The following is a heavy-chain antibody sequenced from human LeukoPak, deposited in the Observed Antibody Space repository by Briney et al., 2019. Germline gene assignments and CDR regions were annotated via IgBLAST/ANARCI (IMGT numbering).Heavy chain of an antibody. V-gene: IGHV4-59*10. D-gene: IGHD6-19*01. CDR3: ARVIAVAGTRYYYGMDV. CDR2: IYTSGST. J-gene: IGHJ6*02. Sequence: PSETLSLTCAVYGGSFSGYYWSWIRQPAGKGLEWIGRIYTSGSTNYNPSLKSRVTMSVDTSKNQFSLKLSSVTAADTAVYYCARVIAVAGTRYYYGMDVWGQGTTVTVSS. CDR1: GGSFSGYY.